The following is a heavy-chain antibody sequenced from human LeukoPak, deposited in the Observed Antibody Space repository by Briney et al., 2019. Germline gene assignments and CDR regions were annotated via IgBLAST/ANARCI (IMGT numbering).Heavy chain of an antibody. D-gene: IGHD3-22*01. V-gene: IGHV3-7*01. J-gene: IGHJ4*02. CDR1: GFTFSSYW. CDR3: ARDSRRYYYDSSGYPGDFGY. CDR2: IKQDGSEK. Sequence: GGSLRLSCAASGFTFSSYWMSWVRQAPGKGLEWVANIKQDGSEKYYVDSVKGRFTISRDNAKNSLYLQMNSLRAEDTAVYYCARDSRRYYYDSSGYPGDFGYWGQGTLVTVSS.